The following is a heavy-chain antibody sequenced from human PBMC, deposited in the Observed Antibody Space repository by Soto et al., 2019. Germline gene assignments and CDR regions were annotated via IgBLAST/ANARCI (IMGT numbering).Heavy chain of an antibody. CDR2: ISSSSDTI. J-gene: IGHJ4*02. CDR1: GFTFSSYS. Sequence: EVQLVETGGGLVQPGGSLSLSCAASGFTFSSYSMNCVRQAPGKGLEWLSYISSSSDTIYYADSVKGRFTISRDNARNSLYLQLNSLRDEDTAVYYCARISDRPPDYWGQGTLVTVSS. V-gene: IGHV3-48*02. CDR3: ARISDRPPDY.